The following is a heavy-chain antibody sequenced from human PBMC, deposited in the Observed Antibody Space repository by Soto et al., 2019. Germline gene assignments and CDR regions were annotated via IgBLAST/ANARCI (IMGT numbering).Heavy chain of an antibody. CDR2: IYHSGST. V-gene: IGHV4-4*02. CDR1: GGSISNNNW. D-gene: IGHD2-21*02. J-gene: IGHJ3*02. Sequence: SETLSLTCAVSGGSISNNNWWSWVRQPPGKGLEWIGEIYHSGSTNYNPSLKSRVTISVDKSKNQFSLKLSSVTAADTAVYYCARVPWGVVLTAGPDIWGRGTMVTVSS. CDR3: ARVPWGVVLTAGPDI.